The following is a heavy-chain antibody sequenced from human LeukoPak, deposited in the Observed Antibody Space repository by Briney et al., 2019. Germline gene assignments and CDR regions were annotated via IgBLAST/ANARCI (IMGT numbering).Heavy chain of an antibody. CDR2: IYYSGST. D-gene: IGHD3-9*01. V-gene: IGHV4-59*08. CDR1: GGSISSYY. Sequence: SETLSLTCTVSGGSISSYYWSWIRRPPGKGLDWIGYIYYSGSTNYNPSLNSRVTISVDTSKNQFSLKLSSVTAADPAVYYCARHVRNYDILTGYQYYYGMDVWGQGTTVTVSS. J-gene: IGHJ6*02. CDR3: ARHVRNYDILTGYQYYYGMDV.